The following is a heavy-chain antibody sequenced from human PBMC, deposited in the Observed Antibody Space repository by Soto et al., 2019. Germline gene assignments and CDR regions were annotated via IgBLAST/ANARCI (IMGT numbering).Heavy chain of an antibody. Sequence: ASVKVSCKASGGTFSSYSISWVRQAPGQGLEWMGGIIPIFGTANYAQKLQGRVTITAEESTTTAYMELRSLTSEDTGVYYCARGGKFDTARPREFDYWGQGTVVTVSS. V-gene: IGHV1-69*13. CDR2: IIPIFGTA. J-gene: IGHJ4*02. CDR1: GGTFSSYS. CDR3: ARGGKFDTARPREFDY. D-gene: IGHD5-18*01.